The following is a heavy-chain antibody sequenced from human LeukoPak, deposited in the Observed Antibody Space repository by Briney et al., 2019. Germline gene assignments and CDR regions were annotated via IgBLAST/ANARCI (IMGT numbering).Heavy chain of an antibody. J-gene: IGHJ4*02. D-gene: IGHD6-19*01. Sequence: GGSLRLSCAASRFTFSSHAMSWVRQATGKGLEWVSAISCTCGGTFYAHFVKGRFTISRDNSKNTLYLQMNSLRAEDTAIYYCAKVLGRGWFIDYWGQGTLVTVSS. V-gene: IGHV3-23*01. CDR2: ISCTCGGT. CDR1: RFTFSSHA. CDR3: AKVLGRGWFIDY.